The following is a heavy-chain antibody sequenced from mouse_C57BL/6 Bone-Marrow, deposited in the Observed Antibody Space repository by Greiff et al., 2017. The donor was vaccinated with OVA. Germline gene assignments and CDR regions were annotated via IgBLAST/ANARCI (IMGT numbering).Heavy chain of an antibody. CDR3: AITTVEFSWFAY. V-gene: IGHV1-55*01. CDR2: IYPGSGST. Sequence: QVQLQQPGAELVKPGASVKMSCKASGYTFTSYWITWVKQRPGQGLEWIGDIYPGSGSTNYNEKFKSKATLTVDTSSSTAYMQLSSLTSEDSAVYYCAITTVEFSWFAYWGQGTLVTVSA. D-gene: IGHD1-1*01. J-gene: IGHJ3*01. CDR1: GYTFTSYW.